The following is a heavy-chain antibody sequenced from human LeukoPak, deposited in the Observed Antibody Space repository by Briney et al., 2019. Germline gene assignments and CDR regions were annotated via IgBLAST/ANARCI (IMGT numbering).Heavy chain of an antibody. CDR3: ARDSLEGPATPWFDY. V-gene: IGHV4-4*07. D-gene: IGHD2-2*01. CDR2: IYTSGST. Sequence: SETLSLTCTVSGGSISSYYWSWIRQPAGKGLEWIGRIYTSGSTNYNPSLKSRVTMSVDTSKNQFSLKLSSVTAADTAVYYCARDSLEGPATPWFDYWGQGTLVTVSS. J-gene: IGHJ4*02. CDR1: GGSISSYY.